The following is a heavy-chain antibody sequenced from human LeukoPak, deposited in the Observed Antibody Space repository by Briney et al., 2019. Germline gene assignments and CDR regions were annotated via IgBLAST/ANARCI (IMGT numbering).Heavy chain of an antibody. Sequence: GGSLRLSCAASGFTFSYYAMSWVRQAPGKGLEWVTLISYDGSNKYYADSVKGRFTISRDNAKNSLYLQMNSLRAEDTAVYYCARDSYSSGWYAEYFQHWGQGTLVTVSS. CDR3: ARDSYSSGWYAEYFQH. D-gene: IGHD6-19*01. V-gene: IGHV3-30-3*01. CDR2: ISYDGSNK. J-gene: IGHJ1*01. CDR1: GFTFSYYA.